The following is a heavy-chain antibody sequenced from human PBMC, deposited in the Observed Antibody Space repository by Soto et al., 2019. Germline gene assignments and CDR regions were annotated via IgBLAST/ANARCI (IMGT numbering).Heavy chain of an antibody. CDR1: GYTFTKYG. V-gene: IGHV1-18*01. Sequence: ASVKVSCKASGYTFTKYGISWVRQAPGQGVEWMGWISAYNGNTNYAQNLQGRVTMTTDTSTSTAYMELRSLRSDDTAVYYCARDSTMTTAYGMDVWGQGTTVTVSS. CDR2: ISAYNGNT. CDR3: ARDSTMTTAYGMDV. J-gene: IGHJ6*02. D-gene: IGHD4-17*01.